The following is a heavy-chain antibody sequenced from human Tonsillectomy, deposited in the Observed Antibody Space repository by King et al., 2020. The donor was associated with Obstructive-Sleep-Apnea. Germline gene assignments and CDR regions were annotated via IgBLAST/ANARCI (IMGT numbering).Heavy chain of an antibody. Sequence: VQLQESGPGLVKPSETLSLTCTVSGGSISSYYWSWLRQPPGKGLEWIGYIYYSGSTNYNPSLKSRVTISVDTSKNQFSLKLSSVTAADTAVYYCARGTQGAAASGYWGQGTLVTVSS. J-gene: IGHJ4*02. V-gene: IGHV4-59*01. D-gene: IGHD6-13*01. CDR2: IYYSGST. CDR1: GGSISSYY. CDR3: ARGTQGAAASGY.